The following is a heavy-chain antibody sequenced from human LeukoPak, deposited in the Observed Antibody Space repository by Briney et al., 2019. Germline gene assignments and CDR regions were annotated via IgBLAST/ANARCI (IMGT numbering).Heavy chain of an antibody. CDR1: GGSISSSSYY. CDR3: ARSSSSSPYYFDY. D-gene: IGHD6-6*01. J-gene: IGHJ4*02. CDR2: IYYSGST. Sequence: SETLSLTCTVSGGSISSSSYYWGWIRQPPGKGLEWIGSIYYSGSTYYNPSLKSRVTISVDTSKNQFSLKLSSVTAAGTAVYYCARSSSSSPYYFDYWGQGTLVTVSS. V-gene: IGHV4-39*07.